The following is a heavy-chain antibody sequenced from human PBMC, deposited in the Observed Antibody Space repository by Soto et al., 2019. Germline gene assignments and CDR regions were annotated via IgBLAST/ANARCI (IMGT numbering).Heavy chain of an antibody. CDR1: GFALSDYY. J-gene: IGHJ4*02. CDR3: ARFRGDGYYTL. CDR2: ISISGTTI. V-gene: IGHV3-11*01. Sequence: GGSLRLSVAASGFALSDYYRTWIRQAPGKGLEWVSDISISGTTIHYADSVRGRFTISRDNAKNSLWLQMNTLRAEDTAVYYWARFRGDGYYTLWGRGTLVTVSS. D-gene: IGHD3-3*01.